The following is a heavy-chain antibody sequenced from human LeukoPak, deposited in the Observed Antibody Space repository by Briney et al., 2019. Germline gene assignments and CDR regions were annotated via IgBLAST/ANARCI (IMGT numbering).Heavy chain of an antibody. CDR1: GFTFDDYT. V-gene: IGHV3-43*01. D-gene: IGHD5-18*01. CDR3: TKDLEGTAMVTGLDY. CDR2: ISWDGGST. J-gene: IGHJ4*02. Sequence: PGGSLRLSCAASGFTFDDYTMHWVRQAPGKGLEWVSLISWDGGSTYYADSVKGRFTISRDNSKNSLYLQMNSLRTEDAALYYCTKDLEGTAMVTGLDYWGRGTLVTVSS.